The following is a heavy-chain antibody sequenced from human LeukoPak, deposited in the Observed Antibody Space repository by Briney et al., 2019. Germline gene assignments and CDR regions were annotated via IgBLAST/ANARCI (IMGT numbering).Heavy chain of an antibody. V-gene: IGHV3-23*01. J-gene: IGHJ5*02. Sequence: PGGTLRLSCAASGFTFSSYGMSWVRQAPGKGLEWVSAISGSGGSTYYADSVKGRFTISRDNSKNTLYLQMNSLRAEDTAVYYCAKDGVLWFGEFARRNWFDPWGQGTLVTVSS. D-gene: IGHD3-10*01. CDR1: GFTFSSYG. CDR2: ISGSGGST. CDR3: AKDGVLWFGEFARRNWFDP.